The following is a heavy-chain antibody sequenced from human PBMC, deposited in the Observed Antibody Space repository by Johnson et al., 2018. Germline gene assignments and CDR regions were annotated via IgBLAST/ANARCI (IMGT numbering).Heavy chain of an antibody. D-gene: IGHD3-10*01. J-gene: IGHJ1*01. CDR3: ARDQRSYGSGTYYNPFGGAQN. CDR2: ISYDGSNE. V-gene: IGHV3-30-3*01. Sequence: QVQLVQSGGGVVQPGRSLRLSCAASGFTFTNFAIHWVRQAPGKGLEWVAVISYDGSNEFYADSVKGRFTISRDKSKKTLYLQMNSLRPEDTAVYYCARDQRSYGSGTYYNPFGGAQNWGQGTLVTVSS. CDR1: GFTFTNFA.